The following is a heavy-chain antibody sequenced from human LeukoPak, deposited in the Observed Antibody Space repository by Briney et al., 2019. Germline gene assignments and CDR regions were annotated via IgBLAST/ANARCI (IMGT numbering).Heavy chain of an antibody. CDR1: GGSFSGYY. Sequence: PSETLSLTCAVHGGSFSGYYWSWISQPPGKGLEWVGEINDRGSPNYNPSPRGRVTISVDKSKNQFSLKLSSVTAADTAVYYCARGWGMVRGVANWFDPWGQGTLVTVSP. J-gene: IGHJ5*02. CDR3: ARGWGMVRGVANWFDP. V-gene: IGHV4-34*01. D-gene: IGHD3-10*01. CDR2: INDRGSP.